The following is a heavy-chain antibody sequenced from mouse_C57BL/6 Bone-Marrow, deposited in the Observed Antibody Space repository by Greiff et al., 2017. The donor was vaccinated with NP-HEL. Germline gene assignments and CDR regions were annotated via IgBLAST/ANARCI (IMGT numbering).Heavy chain of an antibody. CDR1: GFTFSSYA. Sequence: EVKVVESGGGLVKPGGSLKLSCAASGFTFSSYAMSWVRQTPEKRLEWVATISDGGSYTYYPDNVKGRFTISRDNAKNNQYQQRSQLKAEDTAMYCCGRDEDGYFDDWGTGTTVTVSS. J-gene: IGHJ1*03. V-gene: IGHV5-4*01. CDR3: GRDEDGYFDD. CDR2: ISDGGSYT.